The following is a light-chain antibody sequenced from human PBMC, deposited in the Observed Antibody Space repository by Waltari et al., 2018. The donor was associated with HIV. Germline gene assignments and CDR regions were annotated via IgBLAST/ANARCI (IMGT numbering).Light chain of an antibody. CDR2: EVT. CDR1: SSDVGDYY. J-gene: IGLJ3*02. V-gene: IGLV2-14*01. CDR3: SSYISSATPE. Sequence: QSALTQPASVSGSPGQSISISCTGTSSDVGDYYVSWYQHHSGKAPKVIIYEVTNRPSGVSHCFSGSKSGNTASLTISGLLPEDEADYFCSSYISSATPEFGGGTRLTVL.